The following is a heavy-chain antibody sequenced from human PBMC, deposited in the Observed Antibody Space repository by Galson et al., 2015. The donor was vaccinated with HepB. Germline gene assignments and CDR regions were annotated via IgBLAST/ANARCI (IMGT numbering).Heavy chain of an antibody. D-gene: IGHD1-1*01. CDR2: INPKSGRT. CDR1: GYTFSGYY. Sequence: SCKASGYTFSGYYMHWVRQAPGQGLAWMGWINPKSGRTMYPEKFRGRVTMTRDTSISIAYMELNRLRSDDTAVYYCARDLWTTDTYYYYYYVIDVWGQGTTVTVSS. CDR3: ARDLWTTDTYYYYYYVIDV. J-gene: IGHJ6*02. V-gene: IGHV1-2*02.